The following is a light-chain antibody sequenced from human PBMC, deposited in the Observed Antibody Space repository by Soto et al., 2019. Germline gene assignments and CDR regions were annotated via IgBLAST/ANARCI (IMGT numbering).Light chain of an antibody. CDR1: SGSIASNY. CDR2: ENN. CDR3: QSYDSSTLWV. Sequence: NFMLTQPHSVSESPGKTVTISCTRSSGSIASNYVQWYQQRPGSAPTTVICENNLSPSGVPDRFSGSIDSSSNSASLTISGLKTEDEADYYCQSYDSSTLWVFGGGTKLTVL. V-gene: IGLV6-57*03. J-gene: IGLJ3*02.